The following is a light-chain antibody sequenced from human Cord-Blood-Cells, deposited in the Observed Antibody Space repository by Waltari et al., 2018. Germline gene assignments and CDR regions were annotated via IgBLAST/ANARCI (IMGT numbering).Light chain of an antibody. J-gene: IGKJ1*01. CDR2: EAS. CDR3: QQYNSWT. V-gene: IGKV1-5*03. CDR1: QSISCW. Sequence: DIHMTQSPSTLSESVGASVTITCRASQSISCWLAWYQQKPGKAPKLLIYEASSLESGVPSRFSGCGSGTAFTLTISSLQPDDFATYYCQQYNSWTFGQGTKVEIK.